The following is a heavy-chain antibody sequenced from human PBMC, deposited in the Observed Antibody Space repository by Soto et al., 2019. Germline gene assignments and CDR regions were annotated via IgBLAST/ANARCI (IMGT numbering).Heavy chain of an antibody. J-gene: IGHJ4*02. V-gene: IGHV4-28*01. Sequence: ETLSLTCAVSCYSISSSNWWGWIRQPPGKGLEWIGYIYYSGTTYYNPSLKSRVTMSVDTSKNQFSLKLTSVTAVDTAVYYCARREIQGPIDYWGQGTLVTVSS. CDR2: IYYSGTT. D-gene: IGHD1-26*01. CDR3: ARREIQGPIDY. CDR1: CYSISSSNW.